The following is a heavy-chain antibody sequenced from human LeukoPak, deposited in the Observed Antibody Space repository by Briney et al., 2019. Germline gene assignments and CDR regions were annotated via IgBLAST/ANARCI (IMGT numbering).Heavy chain of an antibody. J-gene: IGHJ3*01. CDR2: IWYDGSNK. Sequence: GRSLRLSCAASGFTFSSYGMHWVRQAPGKGLEWVAVIWYDGSNKYYADSVKGRFTISRDNSKNTLYLQMNSLRAEDTAVYYCARDDAEMATIGETWGQGTMVTVSS. CDR1: GFTFSSYG. CDR3: ARDDAEMATIGET. D-gene: IGHD5-24*01. V-gene: IGHV3-33*01.